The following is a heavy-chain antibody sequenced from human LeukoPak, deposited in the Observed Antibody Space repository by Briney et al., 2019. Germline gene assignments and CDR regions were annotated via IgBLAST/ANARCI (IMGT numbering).Heavy chain of an antibody. V-gene: IGHV3-53*01. J-gene: IGHJ4*02. CDR1: GFTVSSNY. CDR2: IYTGGST. CDR3: AKSTGRSVGFDY. Sequence: PGGSLRLSCVVSGFTVSSNYLTWFRQAPGKGLEWVSVIYTGGSTYYADSVKGRFTISRDNSKNTLYLQMNSLRVEDTAVYYCAKSTGRSVGFDYWGQGTLVTVSS. D-gene: IGHD6-25*01.